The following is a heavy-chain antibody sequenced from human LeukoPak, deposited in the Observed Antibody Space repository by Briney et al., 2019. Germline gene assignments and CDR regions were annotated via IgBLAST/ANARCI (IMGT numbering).Heavy chain of an antibody. V-gene: IGHV4-4*07. J-gene: IGHJ4*02. CDR2: INTSGST. CDR3: AGDSYYDSANLFY. Sequence: SETLSLICTVPGDSIINYYWSWIRQPAGKGLEWIGRINTSGSTNYNPSLKSRVTMSVDTSRDQFSLKLSSVTAADTAVYYCAGDSYYDSANLFYWGQGALVTVSS. CDR1: GDSIINYY. D-gene: IGHD3-22*01.